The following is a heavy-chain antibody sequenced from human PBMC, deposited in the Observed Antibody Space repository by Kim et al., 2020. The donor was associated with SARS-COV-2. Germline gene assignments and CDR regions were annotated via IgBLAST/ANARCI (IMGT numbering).Heavy chain of an antibody. CDR3: TRIPAAGHFDY. CDR2: INAGTGYT. CDR1: GYTFTTYP. J-gene: IGHJ4*02. Sequence: ASVKVSCKTSGYTFTTYPMDWVRQAPGQRLEWMGWINAGTGYTKYSQRFQGRVTINRDTSASTVYMELSSLRVEDTAVYYCTRIPAAGHFDYWGQGTLVTVSS. V-gene: IGHV1-3*01. D-gene: IGHD2-21*01.